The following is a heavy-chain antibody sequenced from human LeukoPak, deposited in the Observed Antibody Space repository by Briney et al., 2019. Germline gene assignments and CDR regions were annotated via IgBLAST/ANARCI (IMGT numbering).Heavy chain of an antibody. Sequence: GGSLRLSCAASGFTFDDYGMSWVRQAPGKGLEWVSGINWNGGSTGYADSVKGRFTISRDNTKNSLYLQMKSLRTEDTALYYCTKGDSGSYYSNWFDSWGQGTLVTVSS. D-gene: IGHD1-26*01. J-gene: IGHJ5*01. CDR2: INWNGGST. V-gene: IGHV3-20*04. CDR3: TKGDSGSYYSNWFDS. CDR1: GFTFDDYG.